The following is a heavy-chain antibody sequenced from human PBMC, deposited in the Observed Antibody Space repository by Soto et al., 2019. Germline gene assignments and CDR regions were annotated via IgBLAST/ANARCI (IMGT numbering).Heavy chain of an antibody. Sequence: ASVKVSCKASGYTFTGYYMHWGRQAPGQGLEWMGWINPNSGGTNYAQRFQGRVTMTRDTSISTAYMELSSLRSEDTAVYYCARDRYNSRWPRAYWGQGTPVTVSS. CDR1: GYTFTGYY. CDR3: ARDRYNSRWPRAY. J-gene: IGHJ1*01. V-gene: IGHV1-2*02. D-gene: IGHD6-13*01. CDR2: INPNSGGT.